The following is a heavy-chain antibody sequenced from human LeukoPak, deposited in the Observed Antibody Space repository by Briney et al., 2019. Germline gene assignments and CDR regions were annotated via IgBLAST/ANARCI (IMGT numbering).Heavy chain of an antibody. J-gene: IGHJ6*02. CDR3: VRVQSGSYARYGMDV. CDR2: MNPNSGHT. CDR1: GYTLTNYD. Sequence: ASVKVSCKASGYTLTNYDINWVRQATGQGLEWMGWMNPNSGHTGYTQKFQGRVIMTRDTSISTAYMELSSLRFEDTAVYYCVRVQSGSYARYGMDVWGQGTTVIVSS. V-gene: IGHV1-8*01. D-gene: IGHD1-26*01.